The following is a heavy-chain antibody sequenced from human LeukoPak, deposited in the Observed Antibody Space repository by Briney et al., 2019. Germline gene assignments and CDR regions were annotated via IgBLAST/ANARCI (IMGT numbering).Heavy chain of an antibody. V-gene: IGHV6-1*01. J-gene: IGHJ6*03. CDR1: GDSVSSNSAA. CDR3: ARGRYYYDSSAQDYYYYMDV. Sequence: SQTLSLTCAISGDSVSSNSAAWNWIRQSPSRGLEWLGRTYYWSKWYNDYAVSVKSRITINPDTSKNQFSLQLNSVTPEDTAVYYCARGRYYYDSSAQDYYYYMDVWGKGTTVTVSS. D-gene: IGHD3-22*01. CDR2: TYYWSKWYN.